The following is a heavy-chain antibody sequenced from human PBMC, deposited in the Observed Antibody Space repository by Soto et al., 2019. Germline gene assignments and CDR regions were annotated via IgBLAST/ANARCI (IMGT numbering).Heavy chain of an antibody. CDR1: GFTFSSYS. V-gene: IGHV3-21*01. CDR2: ISSSSSYI. J-gene: IGHJ5*01. CDR3: ARTLAHPFNWFDS. Sequence: PGGSLRLSCAASGFTFSSYSMNWVRQAPGKGLEWVSSISSSSSYIYYADSVKGRFTISRDNAKNSLYLQMNSLRAEDTAVYYCARTLAHPFNWFDSWGQGTLVTVSS.